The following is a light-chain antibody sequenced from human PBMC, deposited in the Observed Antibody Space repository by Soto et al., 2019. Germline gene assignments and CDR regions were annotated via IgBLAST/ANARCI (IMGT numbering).Light chain of an antibody. Sequence: EIVLTQSPGTLSLSPAERATLSCRASQSVSSSYLAWYQQKPGQAPRLLIYGASSRATGIPDRFSGSGSGTDFTLTISRLEPEDFAVYYCQQYGSSPPSITFGQGTRLEIK. CDR1: QSVSSSY. CDR3: QQYGSSPPSIT. V-gene: IGKV3-20*01. J-gene: IGKJ5*01. CDR2: GAS.